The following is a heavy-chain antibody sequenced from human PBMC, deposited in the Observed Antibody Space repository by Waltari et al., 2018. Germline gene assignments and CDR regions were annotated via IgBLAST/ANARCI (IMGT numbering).Heavy chain of an antibody. Sequence: EVQLLESGGGLVQPGGSLRLSCAASGFTFSSYPMSWVPQAPGKVLEWVSAISGSGGRTYYADSVKGRFTISRDNSKNTLYLQMNSLRAEDTAVYYCATFMAEGYYFDYWGQGTLVTVSS. CDR3: ATFMAEGYYFDY. CDR1: GFTFSSYP. CDR2: ISGSGGRT. V-gene: IGHV3-23*01. J-gene: IGHJ4*02.